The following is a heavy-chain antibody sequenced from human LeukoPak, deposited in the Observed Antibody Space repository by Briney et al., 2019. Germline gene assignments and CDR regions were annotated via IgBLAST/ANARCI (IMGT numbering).Heavy chain of an antibody. Sequence: SETLSLTCTVSGGSISSYYWSWIRQPAGEGLEWIGRIYTSGSTNYNPSLKSRVTMSVDTSKNQFSLKLSSVTAADTAVYYCARAPPYYYYDSSGYLPWGQGTLVTVSS. CDR1: GGSISSYY. V-gene: IGHV4-4*07. J-gene: IGHJ5*02. D-gene: IGHD3-22*01. CDR2: IYTSGST. CDR3: ARAPPYYYYDSSGYLP.